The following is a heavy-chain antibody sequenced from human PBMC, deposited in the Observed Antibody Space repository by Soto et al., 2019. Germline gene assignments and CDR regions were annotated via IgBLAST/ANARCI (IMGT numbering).Heavy chain of an antibody. J-gene: IGHJ6*02. D-gene: IGHD1-20*01. CDR3: ARDSYNWKYYYYYGMDV. V-gene: IGHV3-21*01. Sequence: PGRSLRLSCAASGFTFSSYSMNWVRQAPGKGLEWASSISSSSSYIYYADSVKGRFTISRDNAKNSLYLQMNSLRAEDTAVYYCARDSYNWKYYYYYGMDVWGQGTTVTGSS. CDR1: GFTFSSYS. CDR2: ISSSSSYI.